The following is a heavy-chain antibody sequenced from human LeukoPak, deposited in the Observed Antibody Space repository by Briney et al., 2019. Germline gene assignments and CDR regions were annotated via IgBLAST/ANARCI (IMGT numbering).Heavy chain of an antibody. CDR2: TYYRSKWYN. CDR3: ARDGYAATWYVFDY. Sequence: SQTLSLTCAISGDSVSSNSAAWNWIRQSPSRGLEWLGRTYYRSKWYNDYAVSVKSRITINADTSKNQFFLQLNSVTPDDTAVYYCARDGYAATWYVFDYWGQGTLVTVSS. D-gene: IGHD3-16*01. V-gene: IGHV6-1*01. J-gene: IGHJ4*02. CDR1: GDSVSSNSAA.